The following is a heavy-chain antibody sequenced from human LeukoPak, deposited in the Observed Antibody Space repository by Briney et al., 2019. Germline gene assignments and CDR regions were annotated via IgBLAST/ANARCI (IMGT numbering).Heavy chain of an antibody. J-gene: IGHJ4*02. Sequence: ASVKVSCKASGYTFTGYYMHWVRQAPGQGLEWMGWINPNSDGTNYAQKFQGRVTMTRDTSISTAYMELSRLRSDDTAVYYCARGAGYGHLGWDYWGQGTLVTVSS. CDR3: ARGAGYGHLGWDY. CDR1: GYTFTGYY. D-gene: IGHD5-18*01. V-gene: IGHV1-2*02. CDR2: INPNSDGT.